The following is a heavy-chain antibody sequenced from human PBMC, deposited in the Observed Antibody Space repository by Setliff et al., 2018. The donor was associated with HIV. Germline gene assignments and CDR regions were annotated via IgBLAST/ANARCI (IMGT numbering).Heavy chain of an antibody. CDR3: ARDFRYDTSGSLTGYGLDV. D-gene: IGHD3-22*01. V-gene: IGHV4-59*01. CDR1: GVSIRTYH. J-gene: IGHJ6*02. Sequence: PETLSLTCTVSGVSIRTYHWSWVRQVPGKGLEWIGDTYYGGSTDYNKYNPSLKGRVTISVDIYRKQLSLNLRSVTAADTAVYYCARDFRYDTSGSLTGYGLDVWGQGTTVTVSS. CDR2: TYYGGSTDYN.